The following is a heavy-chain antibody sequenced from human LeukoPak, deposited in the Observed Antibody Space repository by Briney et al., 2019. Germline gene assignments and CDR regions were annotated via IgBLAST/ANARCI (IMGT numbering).Heavy chain of an antibody. J-gene: IGHJ6*03. D-gene: IGHD2-2*01. CDR3: ARGPSGVRYCSSTSCDARDYYYMDV. V-gene: IGHV4-59*01. Sequence: SETLSLTCTVSGGSISSYYWSWIRQPPGKGLEWIGYIYYSGSTNYNPSLKSRVTISVDTSKHQFSLNLTSVTAADTAVYYCARGPSGVRYCSSTSCDARDYYYMDVWGKGTTVTVSS. CDR2: IYYSGST. CDR1: GGSISSYY.